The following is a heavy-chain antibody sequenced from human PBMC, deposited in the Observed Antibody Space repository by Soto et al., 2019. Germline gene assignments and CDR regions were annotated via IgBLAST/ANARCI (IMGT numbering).Heavy chain of an antibody. V-gene: IGHV3-30-3*01. D-gene: IGHD3-3*01. CDR3: ARRARGSGYYGYYYGMDV. J-gene: IGHJ6*02. Sequence: PGGSLRLSCAASGFTFSDYAIHWVRQAPGKGLEWVAVISYDGSNKYYADSVKGRFTISRDNSKNTLYLQMNTLRADDTAVYYCARRARGSGYYGYYYGMDVWGQGTTVTVSS. CDR2: ISYDGSNK. CDR1: GFTFSDYA.